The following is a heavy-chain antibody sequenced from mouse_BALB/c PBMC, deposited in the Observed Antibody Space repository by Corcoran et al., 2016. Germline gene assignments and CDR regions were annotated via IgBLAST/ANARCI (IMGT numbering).Heavy chain of an antibody. CDR2: INPYNDGT. CDR3: ASYYYGSSSWFAY. CDR1: GYTFTSYV. V-gene: IGHV1S136*01. D-gene: IGHD1-1*01. Sequence: EVQLQQSGPELVKPGASVKMSCKASGYTFTSYVMHWVKQKPGQGLEWIGYINPYNDGTKYNEKFKGMATLTSDKSSRTAYMELSSLTSEDSAVYYCASYYYGSSSWFAYWGQGTLVTVSA. J-gene: IGHJ3*01.